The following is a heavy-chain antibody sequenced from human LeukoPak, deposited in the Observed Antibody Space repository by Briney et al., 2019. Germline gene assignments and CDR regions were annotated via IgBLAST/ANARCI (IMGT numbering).Heavy chain of an antibody. Sequence: KPGESLKISCKGSGYSFTSYWIGWVRQMPGKGLEWMGIIYPGDSDTRYSPSFQGQVTISADKSISTAYLQWSSLKASDTAMYYCARHVTHYYYDSSGPIDYYFDYWGQGTLVTVSS. V-gene: IGHV5-51*01. CDR2: IYPGDSDT. J-gene: IGHJ4*02. CDR1: GYSFTSYW. CDR3: ARHVTHYYYDSSGPIDYYFDY. D-gene: IGHD3-22*01.